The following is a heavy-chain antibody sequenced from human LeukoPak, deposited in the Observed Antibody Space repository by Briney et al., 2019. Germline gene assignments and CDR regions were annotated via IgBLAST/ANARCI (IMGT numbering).Heavy chain of an antibody. D-gene: IGHD6-13*01. Sequence: PSETLSLTCTVSGGSISSSSYYWGWIRQPPGKGLEWIANIYYSGSTCSNPSLKSRVTISMDTSNNQFSLKLTSVTAADTAVYYCARGHSSSFVDFDYWGQGTLVTVSS. CDR1: GGSISSSSYY. CDR2: IYYSGST. J-gene: IGHJ4*02. V-gene: IGHV4-39*01. CDR3: ARGHSSSFVDFDY.